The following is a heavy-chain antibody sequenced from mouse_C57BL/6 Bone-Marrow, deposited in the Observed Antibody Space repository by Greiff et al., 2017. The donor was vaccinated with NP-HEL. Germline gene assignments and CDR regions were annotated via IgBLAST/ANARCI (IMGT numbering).Heavy chain of an antibody. Sequence: EVQLVESGGGLVQPKGSLKLSCAASGFSFNTYAMNWVRQAPGKGLEWVARIRSKSNNYATYYADSVKDRFTISRDDSESMLYLQMNNLKTEDTAMYYCVRHKGNYEGPWFAYWGQGTLVTVSA. CDR1: GFSFNTYA. CDR2: IRSKSNNYAT. D-gene: IGHD2-1*01. V-gene: IGHV10-1*01. J-gene: IGHJ3*01. CDR3: VRHKGNYEGPWFAY.